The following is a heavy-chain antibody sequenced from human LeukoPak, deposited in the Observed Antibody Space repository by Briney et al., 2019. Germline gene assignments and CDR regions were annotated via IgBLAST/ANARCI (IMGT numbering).Heavy chain of an antibody. D-gene: IGHD3-22*01. CDR2: ISYDGSNK. CDR1: GFTFSSYG. J-gene: IGHJ4*02. CDR3: ANLLYYYDSSNDY. V-gene: IGHV3-30*18. Sequence: GGSLRLSCAASGFTFSSYGMQWVRQAPGKGLEWVAVISYDGSNKYYADSVKGRFTISRDNSKNTLYLQMNSLRAEDTAVYYCANLLYYYDSSNDYWGQGTLVTVSS.